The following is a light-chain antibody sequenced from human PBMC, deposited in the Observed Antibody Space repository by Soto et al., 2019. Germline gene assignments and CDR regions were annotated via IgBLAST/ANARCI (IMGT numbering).Light chain of an antibody. Sequence: QTVVTQPPSASGTPGQRVTISCSGSSSNIGTNTVIWYQQLPGAAPKLLIYSENQRPSGVPDRFSGSKSGTSASLAISGLQSEDEADYYCAAWDVSLVVFGGGTKLTVL. CDR1: SSNIGTNT. J-gene: IGLJ2*01. V-gene: IGLV1-44*01. CDR2: SEN. CDR3: AAWDVSLVV.